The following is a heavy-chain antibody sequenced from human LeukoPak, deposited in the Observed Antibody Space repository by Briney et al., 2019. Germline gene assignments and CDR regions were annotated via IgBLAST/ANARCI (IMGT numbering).Heavy chain of an antibody. J-gene: IGHJ6*02. CDR2: TYVSGST. V-gene: IGHV4-59*02. CDR1: GGSVSSHY. Sequence: PSETLSLTCTVSGGSVSSHYWYWIRQPPGKGLEWIGYTYVSGSTNYNPSLKSRVTISGDTSKNQLSLRLSSVTAADTAVYYCARGRRPNLGYYYYYYGMDVWGQGTTVTVSS. CDR3: ARGRRPNLGYYYYYYGMDV. D-gene: IGHD1-14*01.